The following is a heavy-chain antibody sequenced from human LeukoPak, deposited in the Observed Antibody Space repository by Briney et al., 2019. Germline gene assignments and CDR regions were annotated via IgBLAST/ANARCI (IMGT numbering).Heavy chain of an antibody. CDR2: VFYSGST. J-gene: IGHJ3*02. D-gene: IGHD1-7*01. Sequence: SETLSLTCAVSDGSVSHYYWSWIRQSPGKGLEWIGYVFYSGSTKYNPSLKSRVTISVDTSKNQFSLKLTSVTAAGTAVYYCATGNYGFDAFDIWGQGTMVTVSS. CDR1: DGSVSHYY. CDR3: ATGNYGFDAFDI. V-gene: IGHV4-59*08.